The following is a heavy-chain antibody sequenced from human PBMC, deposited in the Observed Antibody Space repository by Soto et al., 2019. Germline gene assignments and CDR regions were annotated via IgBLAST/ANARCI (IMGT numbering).Heavy chain of an antibody. CDR1: GYTFTGYY. D-gene: IGHD6-19*01. J-gene: IGHJ4*02. Sequence: ASVKVSCKASGYTFTGYYMHWVRQAPGQGLEWMGWINPNSGGTNYAQKFQGRVTMTRDTSISTAYMELSRLRSDDTAVYYCARDHTAVAGTALDYWGQGTLVTVSS. CDR3: ARDHTAVAGTALDY. V-gene: IGHV1-2*02. CDR2: INPNSGGT.